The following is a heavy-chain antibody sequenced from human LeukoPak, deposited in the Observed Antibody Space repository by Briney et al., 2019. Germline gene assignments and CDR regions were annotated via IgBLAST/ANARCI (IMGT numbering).Heavy chain of an antibody. CDR1: GGSISSYY. V-gene: IGHV4-59*08. CDR3: ARLWFGELDDAFDI. CDR2: IYYSGST. Sequence: SETLSLTCTVSGGSISSYYWSWIRQPPAKGLEWIGYIYYSGSTNYNPSLTRRVTISVDTSKNQFSLKLSSVTAADTAVYYCARLWFGELDDAFDIWGQGTMVTVSS. J-gene: IGHJ3*02. D-gene: IGHD3-10*01.